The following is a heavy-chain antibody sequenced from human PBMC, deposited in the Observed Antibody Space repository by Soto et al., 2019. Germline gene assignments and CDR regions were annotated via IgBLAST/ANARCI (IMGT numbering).Heavy chain of an antibody. Sequence: QVQLVQSGAEVKRPGASVKVSCKASGYMFTGFYLHWVRQAPGQGLEWMGWINPNNGVTTYAKNFQGRVTMTRDSSISTAYMELSSLRSDDTAFYFCAAAAIPVAGRHPDFWGQGTVVTVS. CDR2: INPNNGVT. V-gene: IGHV1-2*02. CDR1: GYMFTGFY. J-gene: IGHJ4*02. D-gene: IGHD6-19*01. CDR3: AAAAIPVAGRHPDF.